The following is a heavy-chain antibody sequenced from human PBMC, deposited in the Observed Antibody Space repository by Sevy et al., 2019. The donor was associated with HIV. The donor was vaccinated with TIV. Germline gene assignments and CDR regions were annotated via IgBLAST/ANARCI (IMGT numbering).Heavy chain of an antibody. CDR2: IWYDGSNK. CDR3: ARVREDTAMVYRLLDDYYGMDV. Sequence: GGSLRLSCAASGFTFSSYGMHWVRQAPGKGLEWVAVIWYDGSNKYYADSVKGRFTISRDNSKNTRYLQMNSLRAEDTAVYYCARVREDTAMVYRLLDDYYGMDVWGQGTTVTVSS. CDR1: GFTFSSYG. V-gene: IGHV3-33*01. J-gene: IGHJ6*02. D-gene: IGHD5-18*01.